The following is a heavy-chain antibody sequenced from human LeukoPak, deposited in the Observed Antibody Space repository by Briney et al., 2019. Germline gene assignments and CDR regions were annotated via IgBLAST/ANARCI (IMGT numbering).Heavy chain of an antibody. V-gene: IGHV3-21*01. J-gene: IGHJ3*02. CDR3: ARVRDGYNSGAFDI. Sequence: SGGSLRLSCAASGFTFSSYSMNWVRQAPGKGLEWVSSISSSSSYIYYADSVKGRFTISRDNAKNSLYLQMNSLRAEDTAVYYCARVRDGYNSGAFDIWGQGTMVTVSS. CDR1: GFTFSSYS. D-gene: IGHD5-24*01. CDR2: ISSSSSYI.